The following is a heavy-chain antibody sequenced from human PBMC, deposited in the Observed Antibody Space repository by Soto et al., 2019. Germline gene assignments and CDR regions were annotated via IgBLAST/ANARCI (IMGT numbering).Heavy chain of an antibody. CDR3: ARHSIAAAANYFDY. CDR1: GFSLSTSGVG. J-gene: IGHJ4*02. CDR2: IYWDDDK. D-gene: IGHD6-13*01. Sequence: ESGPTLVTPTQTLTLTCTFSGFSLSTSGVGVGWIRQPPGKALEWLALIYWDDDKRYSPSLKSRLTITKDTSKNQVVLTMTNMDPVDTATYYCARHSIAAAANYFDYWGQGTLVTVSS. V-gene: IGHV2-5*02.